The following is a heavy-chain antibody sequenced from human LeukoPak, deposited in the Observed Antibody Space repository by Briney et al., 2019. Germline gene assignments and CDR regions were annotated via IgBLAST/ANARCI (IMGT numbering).Heavy chain of an antibody. J-gene: IGHJ4*02. CDR1: GYSFTSHW. V-gene: IGHV5-51*01. CDR2: IYPGDSDT. Sequence: GESLKISCKGSGYSFTSHWIGWVRQMPGKGLEWMGIIYPGDSDTRYSPSFQGQATISADKSITTAYLQWSSLKASDTAMYYCARTIVATGRFDYWGQGTLVTVSS. D-gene: IGHD5-12*01. CDR3: ARTIVATGRFDY.